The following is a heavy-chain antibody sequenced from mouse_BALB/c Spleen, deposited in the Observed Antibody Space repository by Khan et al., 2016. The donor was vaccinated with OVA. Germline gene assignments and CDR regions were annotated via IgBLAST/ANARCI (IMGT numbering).Heavy chain of an antibody. J-gene: IGHJ3*01. Sequence: EVELVESGTVLARPGASVKMSCKASGYTFTSYWMHWVKQRPGKGLEWIGDIYPGNTDTNYNQKFKGKAKLTAVTSTSTAYMKLYSLTNEDSAIYYCTRRIWDVAWFAYWGQGTLVTVSA. CDR3: TRRIWDVAWFAY. CDR2: IYPGNTDT. D-gene: IGHD4-1*01. CDR1: GYTFTSYW. V-gene: IGHV1-5*01.